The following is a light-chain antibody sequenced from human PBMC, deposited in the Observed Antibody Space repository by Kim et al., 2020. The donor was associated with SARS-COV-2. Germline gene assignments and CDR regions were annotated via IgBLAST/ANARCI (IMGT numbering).Light chain of an antibody. CDR2: DAF. Sequence: ASVGDRLTITCRASQSITIYLNWYQQKPGKAPKVLIFDAFNLQGGVPSRFNGSGSGTDFTLTISSLQPEDFATYYCQQSYTYPPTFGQGTKVDIK. J-gene: IGKJ1*01. CDR1: QSITIY. CDR3: QQSYTYPPT. V-gene: IGKV1-39*01.